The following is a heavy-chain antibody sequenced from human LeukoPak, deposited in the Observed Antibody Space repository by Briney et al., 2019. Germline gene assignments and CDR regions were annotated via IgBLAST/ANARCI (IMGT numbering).Heavy chain of an antibody. CDR1: GFTFIDTA. Sequence: GGSLRLSCAASGFTFIDTAVHRVRQASGKGLEWVGRIRSKAKSYATAYAASVKGRFTISRDDSETTAYLQMNSLKTEDTTVYYCTHYYGGSGYYGAFDSWGQGTMVTVSS. D-gene: IGHD3-22*01. CDR2: IRSKAKSYAT. V-gene: IGHV3-73*01. CDR3: THYYGGSGYYGAFDS. J-gene: IGHJ3*02.